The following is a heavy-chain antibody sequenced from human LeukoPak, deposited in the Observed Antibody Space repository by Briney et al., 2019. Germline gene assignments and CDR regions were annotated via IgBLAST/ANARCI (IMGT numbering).Heavy chain of an antibody. CDR1: GGSFSGYY. CDR2: INHSGST. V-gene: IGHV4-34*01. D-gene: IGHD6-6*01. Sequence: SETLSLTCAVYGGSFSGYYWSWIRQPPGKGLEWIGEINHSGSTNYNPSLKSRVTISVDTSKNQFSLQLSSVTAADTAVYYCARASSIAARYGYWGQGTLVTVSS. CDR3: ARASSIAARYGY. J-gene: IGHJ4*02.